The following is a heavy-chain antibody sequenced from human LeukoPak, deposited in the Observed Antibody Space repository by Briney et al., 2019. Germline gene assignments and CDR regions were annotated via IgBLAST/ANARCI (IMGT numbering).Heavy chain of an antibody. CDR1: GFTFSSYE. Sequence: GGSLRLSCAASGFTFSSYEMNWVRQAPGKGLEWVSYITSSGSTIYYADSVQGRFTISRDNAKNSLYLQMNSLRAEDTAIHYCAKTQVDVVVVLAAPNDYWGQGTLVTVSS. J-gene: IGHJ4*02. V-gene: IGHV3-48*03. CDR2: ITSSGSTI. CDR3: AKTQVDVVVVLAAPNDY. D-gene: IGHD2-15*01.